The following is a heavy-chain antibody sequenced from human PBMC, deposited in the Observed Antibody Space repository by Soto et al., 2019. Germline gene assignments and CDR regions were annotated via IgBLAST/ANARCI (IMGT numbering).Heavy chain of an antibody. Sequence: EVQLLESGGGSVQPGGSLRLSCAASGFTFSSYAMHWVRRPPGKGLDWVSSISGSGGTAYYADAVKGRFSIPRDSLVNTLYLQANSLRAADTAVYYCAKGRGQNSNFDYWGQGTLVTVSP. D-gene: IGHD3-10*01. CDR2: ISGSGGTA. J-gene: IGHJ4*02. CDR1: GFTFSSYA. CDR3: AKGRGQNSNFDY. V-gene: IGHV3-23*01.